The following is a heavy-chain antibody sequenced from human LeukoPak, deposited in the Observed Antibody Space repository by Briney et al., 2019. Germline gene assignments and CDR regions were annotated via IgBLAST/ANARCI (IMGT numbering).Heavy chain of an antibody. J-gene: IGHJ4*02. CDR3: SKTQYYYDSSGYYYTSPIY. CDR2: ISGSGGST. V-gene: IGHV3-23*01. D-gene: IGHD3-22*01. Sequence: PGGSLRLSCAASGFTFSSYSMNWVRQAPGKGLEWVSAISGSGGSTYYADSVKGRFTISRDNSKNTLYLQMNSLRAEDTAVYYCSKTQYYYDSSGYYYTSPIYWGQGTLVTVSS. CDR1: GFTFSSYS.